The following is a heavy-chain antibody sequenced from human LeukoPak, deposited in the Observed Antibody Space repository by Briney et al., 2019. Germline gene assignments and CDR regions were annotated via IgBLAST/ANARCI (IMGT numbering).Heavy chain of an antibody. CDR1: GYTLTELS. D-gene: IGHD2-8*01. CDR2: FDPEDGET. J-gene: IGHJ4*02. Sequence: ASVKVSCKVSGYTLTELSMHWVRQAPGKGLEWMGGFDPEDGETIYAQKFQGRVTMTEDTSTDTAYMELSSLRAEDTAVYYCARDGLVYAIRGGEFDYWGQGTLVTVSS. CDR3: ARDGLVYAIRGGEFDY. V-gene: IGHV1-24*01.